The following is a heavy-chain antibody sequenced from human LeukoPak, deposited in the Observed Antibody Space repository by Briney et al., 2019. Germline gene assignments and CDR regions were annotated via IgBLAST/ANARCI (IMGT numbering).Heavy chain of an antibody. CDR2: IWYDGSNK. CDR1: GFTFSSYG. Sequence: GGSLRLSCAASGFTFSSYGMHWVRQAPGKGLEWVAVIWYDGSNKYYADSVKGRFTISRDNSKNTLYLQMNSLRAEDTAVYYCARPFRYCSGGSCYSGSYYFDYWGQGTLVTVSS. D-gene: IGHD2-15*01. J-gene: IGHJ4*02. CDR3: ARPFRYCSGGSCYSGSYYFDY. V-gene: IGHV3-33*01.